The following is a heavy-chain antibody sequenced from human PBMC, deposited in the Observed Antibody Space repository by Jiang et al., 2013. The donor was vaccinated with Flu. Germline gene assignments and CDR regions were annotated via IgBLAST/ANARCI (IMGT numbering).Heavy chain of an antibody. CDR2: IKSKTDGGTT. J-gene: IGHJ4*02. Sequence: QLVESGGGLVKPGGSLRLSCAASGFTFSNAWMSWVRQAPGKGLEWVGRIKSKTDGGTTDYAAPVKGRFTISRDDSKNTLYLQMNSLKTEDTAVYYCTATYYDYVWGSPTYDYWGQGTLVTVSS. V-gene: IGHV3-15*01. CDR3: TATYYDYVWGSPTYDY. D-gene: IGHD3-16*01. CDR1: GFTFSNAW.